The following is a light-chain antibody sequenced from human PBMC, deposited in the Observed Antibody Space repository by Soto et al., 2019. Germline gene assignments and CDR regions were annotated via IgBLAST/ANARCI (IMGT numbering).Light chain of an antibody. Sequence: DIVMTQSPDSLAVSLGERATINCKSSQSVLYSSNNKNYLAWYQHKPRQPPKLLIYWASTRESGVPDRFSGSGSGTDFTLTISSLQAEDVAVYHCQQYYSTSWTFGQGTKVEIK. J-gene: IGKJ1*01. CDR3: QQYYSTSWT. CDR2: WAS. V-gene: IGKV4-1*01. CDR1: QSVLYSSNNKNY.